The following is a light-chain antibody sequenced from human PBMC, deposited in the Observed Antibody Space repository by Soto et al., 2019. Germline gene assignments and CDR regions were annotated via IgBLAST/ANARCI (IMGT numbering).Light chain of an antibody. J-gene: IGKJ4*01. CDR2: DDS. CDR1: QSLSHKY. CDR3: QHYDGSPVT. V-gene: IGKV3-20*01. Sequence: EIVLTQSPDTLSLSPGERATLSCRASQSLSHKYLALYQQKRGQAPRLLIYDDSSRATGIPDRFSGSGSGTDFTLTISRLEPEDFAVFYCQHYDGSPVTFGGGTKVEIK.